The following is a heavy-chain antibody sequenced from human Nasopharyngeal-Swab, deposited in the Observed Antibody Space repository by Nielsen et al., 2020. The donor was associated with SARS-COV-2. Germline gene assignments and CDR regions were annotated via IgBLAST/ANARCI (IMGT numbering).Heavy chain of an antibody. V-gene: IGHV3-21*01. D-gene: IGHD4-17*01. CDR3: ATDYVETCDY. Sequence: WIRQPPGKGLEWVSSISSSSSYIYYADSVKGRFTISRDNAKNSLYLQMNSLRAEDTAVYYCATDYVETCDYRGQGTLVTVSS. J-gene: IGHJ4*02. CDR2: ISSSSSYI.